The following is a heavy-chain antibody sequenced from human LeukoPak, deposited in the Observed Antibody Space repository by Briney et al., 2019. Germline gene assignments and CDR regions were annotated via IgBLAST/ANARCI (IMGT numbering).Heavy chain of an antibody. Sequence: GSLRLSCAASGFTFSSYWMHWVRQAPGKGLVWVSRINSDGSSTSYADSVKGRFTISRDNAKNTLYLQMNSLRAEDTAVYYCARWYSSGRRFAGYYYTDVWGKGTTATVSS. CDR2: INSDGSST. CDR1: GFTFSSYW. CDR3: ARWYSSGRRFAGYYYTDV. J-gene: IGHJ6*03. V-gene: IGHV3-74*01. D-gene: IGHD6-19*01.